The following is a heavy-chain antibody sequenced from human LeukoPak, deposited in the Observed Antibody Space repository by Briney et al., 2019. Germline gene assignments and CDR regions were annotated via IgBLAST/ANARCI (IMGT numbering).Heavy chain of an antibody. CDR3: ARFSGPGMQHYYYYMDV. Sequence: GESLRLSCAASGFSVSMKYMTWVRQAPGKGLEWVSVIFSGGTTYYADSVKGRFTVSRDNSKNLMYLQMNSLRAEDAAAYNCARFSGPGMQHYYYYMDVWGTGTTVTVSS. V-gene: IGHV3-53*01. CDR1: GFSVSMKY. D-gene: IGHD3-10*01. CDR2: IFSGGTT. J-gene: IGHJ6*03.